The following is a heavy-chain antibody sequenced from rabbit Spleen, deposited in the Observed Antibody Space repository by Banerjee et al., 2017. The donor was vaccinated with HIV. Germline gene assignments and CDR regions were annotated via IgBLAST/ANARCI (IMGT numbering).Heavy chain of an antibody. V-gene: IGHV1S45*01. CDR2: INTATGKP. D-gene: IGHD6-1*01. CDR3: ARDLAGNGGYGDGNL. Sequence: QEQLEESGGGLVKPGGTLTLTCTASGFSFSDRDVMCWVRQAPGKGLEWIACINTATGKPVYATWAKGRFTISTTSSTTVTLQMTSLTAADTATYFCARDLAGNGGYGDGNLWGPGTLVTVS. CDR1: GFSFSDRDV. J-gene: IGHJ4*01.